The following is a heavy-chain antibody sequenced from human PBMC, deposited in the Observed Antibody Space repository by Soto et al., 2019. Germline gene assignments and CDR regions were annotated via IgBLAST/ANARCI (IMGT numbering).Heavy chain of an antibody. V-gene: IGHV1-18*01. Sequence: XVKXSFKASGYTFTSYGISWVRQAPGQGLEWMGWISAYNGNTNYAQKLQGRVTMTTATSTSTANMELRSLRSDDTAVYDCARNWAAASPFDSWGQGTLVTVSS. CDR1: GYTFTSYG. CDR3: ARNWAAASPFDS. D-gene: IGHD6-13*01. J-gene: IGHJ4*02. CDR2: ISAYNGNT.